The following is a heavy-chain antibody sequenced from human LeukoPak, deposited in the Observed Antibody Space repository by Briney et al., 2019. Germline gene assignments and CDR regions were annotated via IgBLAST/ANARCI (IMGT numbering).Heavy chain of an antibody. CDR3: TRYITMIVADAFDI. V-gene: IGHV3-49*03. J-gene: IGHJ3*02. D-gene: IGHD3-22*01. CDR2: IRSKAYGGTT. Sequence: GGSLRLSCTASGFTFGDYGLSWFRQAPGKGLEWVGFIRSKAYGGTTEYAASVKGRFTISRDDSKSIAYLQMNSLKTEDTAVYYCTRYITMIVADAFDIWGQGTMVTVSS. CDR1: GFTFGDYG.